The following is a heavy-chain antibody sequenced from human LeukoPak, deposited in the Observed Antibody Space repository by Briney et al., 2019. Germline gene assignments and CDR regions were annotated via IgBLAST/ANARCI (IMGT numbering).Heavy chain of an antibody. V-gene: IGHV4-38-2*02. CDR2: IHHSGST. CDR3: ASIDY. Sequence: SETLSLTCTVSGYSISSGYFWGWIRQPPGKGLEWIGSIHHSGSTYYNPSLKSRVTISVDTSKNQFSLKLTSVTAADTAVYYCASIDYWGQGTLVTVSS. J-gene: IGHJ4*02. CDR1: GYSISSGYF.